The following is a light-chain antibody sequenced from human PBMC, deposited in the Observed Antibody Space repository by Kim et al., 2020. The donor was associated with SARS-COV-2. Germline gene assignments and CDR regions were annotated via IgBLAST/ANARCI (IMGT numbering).Light chain of an antibody. CDR2: GAS. Sequence: PGERATLSGRASQRIRSNYIAWYQQKRGQAPRVLIYGASTRATGIPDRFSGSGSGTDFTLTVSRLEPEDSAVYYCHQYVYSPWTFGQGTKVDIK. CDR1: QRIRSNY. J-gene: IGKJ1*01. CDR3: HQYVYSPWT. V-gene: IGKV3-20*01.